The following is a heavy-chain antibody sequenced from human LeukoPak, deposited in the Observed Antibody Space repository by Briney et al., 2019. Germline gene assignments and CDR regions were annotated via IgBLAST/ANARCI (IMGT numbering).Heavy chain of an antibody. J-gene: IGHJ4*02. CDR2: ISSSGSTI. Sequence: GGSLRLSCAASGFTFSDYYMSWIRQTPGKGLEWVSYISSSGSTIYYADSVKGRFTISRDNAKNSLYLQMNSLRAEDTAVYYCARDDGASRTDFDYWGQGTLVTVSS. D-gene: IGHD1-26*01. CDR1: GFTFSDYY. CDR3: ARDDGASRTDFDY. V-gene: IGHV3-11*04.